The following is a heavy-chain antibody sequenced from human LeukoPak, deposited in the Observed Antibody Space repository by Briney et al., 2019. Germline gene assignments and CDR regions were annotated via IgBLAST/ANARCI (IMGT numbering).Heavy chain of an antibody. Sequence: GGSLRLSCAASGFTFDDSAMHWVRQAPGKGLEWVAVISYDSTKKYYVDSVKGRFTISRDNSKNTLYLQMNSLRGEDTAVYYCARGESYRFDYWGQGTLVTVSS. CDR2: ISYDSTKK. CDR1: GFTFDDSA. V-gene: IGHV3-30-3*01. CDR3: ARGESYRFDY. D-gene: IGHD1-26*01. J-gene: IGHJ4*02.